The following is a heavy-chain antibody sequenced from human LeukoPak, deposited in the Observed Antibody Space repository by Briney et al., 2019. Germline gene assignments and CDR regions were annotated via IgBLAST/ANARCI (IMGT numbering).Heavy chain of an antibody. V-gene: IGHV1-18*01. Sequence: ASVKVSCKASGYTFTSYGISWVRQAPGQGLEWMGWISAYNGNTNYAQKLQGRVTMATDTSTSTAYMELRSLRSDDTAVYYCARDSSGYSLFDYWGQGTLVTVSS. CDR1: GYTFTSYG. CDR3: ARDSSGYSLFDY. D-gene: IGHD3-22*01. CDR2: ISAYNGNT. J-gene: IGHJ4*02.